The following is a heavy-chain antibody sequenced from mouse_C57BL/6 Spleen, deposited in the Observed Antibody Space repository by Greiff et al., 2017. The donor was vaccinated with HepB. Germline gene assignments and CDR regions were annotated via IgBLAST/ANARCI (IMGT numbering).Heavy chain of an antibody. CDR3: ARPGLIYYYGSSPYYYAMDY. CDR1: GFTFSDYY. CDR2: ISNGGGST. D-gene: IGHD1-1*01. Sequence: EVMLVESGGGLVQPGGSLKLSCAASGFTFSDYYMYWVRQTPEKRLEWVAYISNGGGSTYYPDTVKGRFTISRDNAKNTLYLQMSRLKSEDTAMYYCARPGLIYYYGSSPYYYAMDYWGQGTSVTVSS. J-gene: IGHJ4*01. V-gene: IGHV5-12*01.